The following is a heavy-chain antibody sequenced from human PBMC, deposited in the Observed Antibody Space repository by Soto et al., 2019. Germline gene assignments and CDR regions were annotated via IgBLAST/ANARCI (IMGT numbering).Heavy chain of an antibody. V-gene: IGHV3-33*01. CDR1: GFTFSSYG. D-gene: IGHD3-22*01. Sequence: QVQLVESGGGVVQPGRSLRLSCAASGFTFSSYGMHWVRQAPGKGLEWVAVIWYDGSNKYYADSVKGRFTISRDNSKNTLYLQMNSLRAEDTAVYHCAGDVLSEYYYDQGYYYGMDVWGQGTTVTVSS. J-gene: IGHJ6*02. CDR3: AGDVLSEYYYDQGYYYGMDV. CDR2: IWYDGSNK.